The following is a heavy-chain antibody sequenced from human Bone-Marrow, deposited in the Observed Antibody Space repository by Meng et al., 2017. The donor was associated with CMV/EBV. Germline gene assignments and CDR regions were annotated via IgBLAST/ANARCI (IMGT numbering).Heavy chain of an antibody. J-gene: IGHJ5*02. CDR2: IYTSGST. D-gene: IGHD6-13*01. CDR1: GGSISSYY. Sequence: GSLRLSCTVSGGSISSYYWSWIRQPAGKGLEWIGRIYTSGSTNYNPSLKSRVTMSVDTSKNQFSLKLSSVTAADTAVYYCASLAAAGTLYNWFDPWGQGTLVTVSS. V-gene: IGHV4-4*07. CDR3: ASLAAAGTLYNWFDP.